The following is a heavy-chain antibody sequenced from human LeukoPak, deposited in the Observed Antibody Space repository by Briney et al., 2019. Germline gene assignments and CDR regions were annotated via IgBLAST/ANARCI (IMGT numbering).Heavy chain of an antibody. CDR2: INPNSDDS. CDR3: AREGGATRGDAFDI. Sequence: GASMKVSCKASGYTFTGFYMHWVRQAPGQGPEWMGRINPNSDDSNYAQKFQGRVTLTRDTSISTAYMELSRLRSDDTAVYYCAREGGATRGDAFDIWGQGTMVTVS. CDR1: GYTFTGFY. V-gene: IGHV1-2*06. D-gene: IGHD1-26*01. J-gene: IGHJ3*02.